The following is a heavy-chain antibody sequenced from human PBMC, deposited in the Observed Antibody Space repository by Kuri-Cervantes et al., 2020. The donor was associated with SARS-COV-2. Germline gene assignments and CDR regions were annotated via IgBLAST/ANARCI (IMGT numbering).Heavy chain of an antibody. CDR1: GFTFSNAW. V-gene: IGHV3-15*01. CDR2: IKSKTDGGTT. CDR3: TTVLLLWFEELPSLGMDV. Sequence: GGSLRLSCAASGFTFSNAWMSWVRQAPGKGLEWVGRIKSKTDGGTTDYAAPVKGRFTISRDDSKNTLYLQMNSLKTEDTAVYYCTTVLLLWFEELPSLGMDVWGQGTTVTVSS. D-gene: IGHD3-10*01. J-gene: IGHJ6*02.